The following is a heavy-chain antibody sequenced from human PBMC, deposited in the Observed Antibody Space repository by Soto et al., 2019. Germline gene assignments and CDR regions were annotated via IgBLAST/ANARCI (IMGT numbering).Heavy chain of an antibody. CDR2: IYHSGRT. CDR1: GESVSCYS. J-gene: IGHJ4*02. CDR3: ARQRTTVVTQAYFDY. V-gene: IGHV4-34*01. Sequence: SETLSLTYAVYGESVSCYSWSWIRTPPGKGLEWIGKIYHSGRTNYNPSLKSRVSISIDTSKNQFSLKLSSVTAADTALYYCARQRTTVVTQAYFDYWGQGALVTVSS. D-gene: IGHD2-21*02.